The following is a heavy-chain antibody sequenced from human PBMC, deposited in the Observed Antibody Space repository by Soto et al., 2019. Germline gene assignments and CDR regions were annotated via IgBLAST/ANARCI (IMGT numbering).Heavy chain of an antibody. Sequence: PGGSLRLSCAASGFTFSSYAMSLVRQAPGKGLEWVSAISGSGGSTYYADSVKGRFTISRDNSKNTLYLQMNSLRAEDTAVYYCAKDPHITMVRGVIMNYFNPGFAPWGQGTLVTVSS. V-gene: IGHV3-23*01. CDR3: AKDPHITMVRGVIMNYFNPGFAP. D-gene: IGHD3-10*01. CDR2: ISGSGGST. CDR1: GFTFSSYA. J-gene: IGHJ5*02.